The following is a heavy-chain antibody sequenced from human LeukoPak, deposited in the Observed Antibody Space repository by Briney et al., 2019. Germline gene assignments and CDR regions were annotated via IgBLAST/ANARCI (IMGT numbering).Heavy chain of an antibody. Sequence: GSVKVSCKASGYTFTSYGISWVRQAPGQGREWMGWISAYNGNTNYAQKLQGRVTMTTDTSTSTAYMELRSLRSDDTAVYYCARDERRWFGELSYNWFDPWGQGTLVTVSS. CDR3: ARDERRWFGELSYNWFDP. V-gene: IGHV1-18*01. D-gene: IGHD3-10*01. CDR2: ISAYNGNT. J-gene: IGHJ5*02. CDR1: GYTFTSYG.